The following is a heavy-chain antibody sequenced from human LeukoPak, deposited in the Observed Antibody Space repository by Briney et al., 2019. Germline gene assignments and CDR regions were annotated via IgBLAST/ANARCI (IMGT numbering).Heavy chain of an antibody. CDR2: INHSGSP. D-gene: IGHD3-22*01. J-gene: IGHJ5*02. CDR3: ARLEYYYDSSGS. Sequence: PSETLSLTCAVYGGSFSGYYWSWIRQPPGKGLEWIGEINHSGSPNYNPSLKSRVPISVDTSKNQFSLKLPSVTAADTAVYYCARLEYYYDSSGSWGQGTLVTVSS. CDR1: GGSFSGYY. V-gene: IGHV4-34*01.